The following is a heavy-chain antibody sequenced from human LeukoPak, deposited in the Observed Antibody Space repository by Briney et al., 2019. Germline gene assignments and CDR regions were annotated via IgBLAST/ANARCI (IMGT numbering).Heavy chain of an antibody. J-gene: IGHJ4*02. CDR3: ASIVVVIATRSFDY. V-gene: IGHV3-7*01. CDR2: INQDGGEK. Sequence: GGSLRLSCAASGFTFSSYRMSWVRQAPGKGLEWVANINQDGGEKYYVDSVKGRFTISRDNAKNSRYLQMNSLRAEDTAVYYCASIVVVIATRSFDYWGQGSLVSVSS. D-gene: IGHD2-15*01. CDR1: GFTFSSYR.